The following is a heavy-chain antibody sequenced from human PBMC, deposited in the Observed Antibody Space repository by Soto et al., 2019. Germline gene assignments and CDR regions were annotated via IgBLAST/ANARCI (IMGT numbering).Heavy chain of an antibody. J-gene: IGHJ5*02. Sequence: AASVKVYCKASGYSYISYDIGWVRQEKDQGLEWVGWMNPNTGNTAYSQTFQGRVTITADESTTTAYMELSSLRSDDTAVYYCAKDGGRDGYFGNWFDPWGQGTLVTVSS. CDR3: AKDGGRDGYFGNWFDP. D-gene: IGHD5-12*01. CDR2: MNPNTGNT. CDR1: GYSYISYD. V-gene: IGHV1-8*01.